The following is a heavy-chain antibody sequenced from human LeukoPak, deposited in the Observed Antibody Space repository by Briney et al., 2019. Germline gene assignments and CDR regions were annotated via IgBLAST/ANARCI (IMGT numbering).Heavy chain of an antibody. CDR3: AREGDHGYSYGHVLDF. J-gene: IGHJ4*02. D-gene: IGHD5-18*01. CDR2: AHNSMGT. Sequence: SETLSLTCTVSGGSMNTYYWTWIRQTAGGAREGIGQAHNSMGTTYNPSLRSRVSLSLDTSKNHFSLRLASVTAADTAVYFYAREGDHGYSYGHVLDFWGQGIPVTVSS. CDR1: GGSMNTYY. V-gene: IGHV4-4*07.